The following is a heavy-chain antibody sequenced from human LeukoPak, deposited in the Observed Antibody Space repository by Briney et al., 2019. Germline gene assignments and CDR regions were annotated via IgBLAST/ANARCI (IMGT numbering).Heavy chain of an antibody. V-gene: IGHV1-46*01. CDR3: ARDSGTMGEVKFDP. Sequence: ASVKVSCKASRHTFSGYYMHWVRQAPGQGLEWMGIINPSGGSTSYAQKFQGRVTMTRDMSTSTVYMELSSLRSEDTAVYYCARDSGTMGEVKFDPWGQGTLVTVSS. D-gene: IGHD3-10*01. J-gene: IGHJ5*02. CDR1: RHTFSGYY. CDR2: INPSGGST.